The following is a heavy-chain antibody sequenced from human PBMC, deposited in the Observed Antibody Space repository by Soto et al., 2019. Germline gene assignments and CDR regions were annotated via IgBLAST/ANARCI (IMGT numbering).Heavy chain of an antibody. CDR2: ISAYNGNT. CDR3: ARGPGDIVVVVAATDYYYYGMDV. Sequence: ASVKVSCKASGYTFTSYGISWVRQAPGQGLEWIGWISAYNGNTNYAQKLQGRVTMTTDTSTSTAYMELRSLRSDDTAVYYCARGPGDIVVVVAATDYYYYGMDVWGQGTTVTVSS. J-gene: IGHJ6*02. CDR1: GYTFTSYG. V-gene: IGHV1-18*01. D-gene: IGHD2-15*01.